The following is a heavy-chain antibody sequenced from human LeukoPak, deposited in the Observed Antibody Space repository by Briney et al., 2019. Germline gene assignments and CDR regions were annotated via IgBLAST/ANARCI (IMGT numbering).Heavy chain of an antibody. Sequence: PGGSLRLSCAASGFRFDDHAMNWVRQAPGKPLEWVSLISGDGGTTHYADSVKGRFTISRDNSRNSLYLQMKSLRTEDTAFYFCAKRSGSPHNFDYWGRGTLVTVSS. J-gene: IGHJ4*02. CDR2: ISGDGGTT. D-gene: IGHD1-14*01. CDR1: GFRFDDHA. CDR3: AKRSGSPHNFDY. V-gene: IGHV3-43*02.